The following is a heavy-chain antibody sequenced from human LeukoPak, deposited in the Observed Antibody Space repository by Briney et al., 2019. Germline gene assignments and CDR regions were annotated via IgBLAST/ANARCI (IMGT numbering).Heavy chain of an antibody. D-gene: IGHD3/OR15-3a*01. CDR1: GGSISSYY. J-gene: IGHJ6*03. CDR2: IYYSGST. CDR3: ARVLFGLDTTDFYMDV. V-gene: IGHV4-59*01. Sequence: SETLSLTCTVSGGSISSYYWSWIRQPPGKGLEWIGYIYYSGSTNYNPSLKSRVTISVDTSKNQFSLKLSSVTAADTAVYYCARVLFGLDTTDFYMDVWGKGTTVTVAS.